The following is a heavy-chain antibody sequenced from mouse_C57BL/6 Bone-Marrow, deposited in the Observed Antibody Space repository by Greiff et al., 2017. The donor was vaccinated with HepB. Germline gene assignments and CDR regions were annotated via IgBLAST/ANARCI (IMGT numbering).Heavy chain of an antibody. CDR2: INPSSGYT. V-gene: IGHV1-4*01. J-gene: IGHJ2*01. CDR3: ARSYYDYDVSY. CDR1: GYTFTSYT. D-gene: IGHD2-4*01. Sequence: VQLVESGAELARPGASVKMSCKASGYTFTSYTMHWVKQRPGQGLEWIGYINPSSGYTKYNQKFKDKATLTADKSSSTAYMQLSSLTSEDSAVYYCARSYYDYDVSYWGQGTTLTVSS.